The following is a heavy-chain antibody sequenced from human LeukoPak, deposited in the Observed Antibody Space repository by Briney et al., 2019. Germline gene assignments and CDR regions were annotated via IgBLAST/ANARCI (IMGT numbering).Heavy chain of an antibody. D-gene: IGHD4-23*01. CDR1: GGTFSSYA. V-gene: IGHV1-69*13. CDR2: IIPIFGTA. CDR3: ARSTVALGYFDY. J-gene: IGHJ4*02. Sequence: SVKLSCKASGGTFSSYAISWVRQAPGQGLEWMGGIIPIFGTANYAQKFQGRVTITADESTSTAYMELSSLRSEDTAVYYCARSTVALGYFDYWGQGTLVTVSS.